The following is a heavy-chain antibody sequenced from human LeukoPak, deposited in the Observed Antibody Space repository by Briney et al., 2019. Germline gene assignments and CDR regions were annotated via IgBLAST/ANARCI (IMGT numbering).Heavy chain of an antibody. Sequence: GGSLRLSCAASGFTFAGYAMTWVRQAPGKGLEWVSYITDSGSTIFYADSVKGRFTISRDNAKNSLYLQMNSLRAEDTAVYYCARERVHCGGDCLDYWGQGTLVTVSS. CDR1: GFTFAGYA. D-gene: IGHD2-21*02. CDR3: ARERVHCGGDCLDY. V-gene: IGHV3-48*03. CDR2: ITDSGSTI. J-gene: IGHJ4*02.